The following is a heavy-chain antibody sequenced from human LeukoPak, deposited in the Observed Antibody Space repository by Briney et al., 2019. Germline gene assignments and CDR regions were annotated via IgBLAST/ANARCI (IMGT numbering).Heavy chain of an antibody. CDR2: ISYTGST. CDR1: GGSISSYY. D-gene: IGHD3-10*01. CDR3: ARLTWVYYGSGARTEFDP. J-gene: IGHJ5*02. Sequence: SETLSLTCTVSGGSISSYYWSWIRQPPGKGLEWIGYISYTGSTNYNPSLKSRLTILLDTSKNQFSLNLASVTAADTAVYYCARLTWVYYGSGARTEFDPWGQGTLVTVSS. V-gene: IGHV4-59*08.